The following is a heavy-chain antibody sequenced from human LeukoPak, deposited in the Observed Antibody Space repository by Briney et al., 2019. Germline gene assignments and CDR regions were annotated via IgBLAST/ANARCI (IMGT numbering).Heavy chain of an antibody. CDR1: GFTFSSYS. CDR3: ARGHASSGYYFFDY. Sequence: GGSLRLSCAASGFTFSSYSMNWVRQAPGKGPEWVSSISSSSSYIYYADSVKGRFTISRDNAKNSLYLQMNSLRAEDTAVYYCARGHASSGYYFFDYWGQGTLVTVSS. CDR2: ISSSSSYI. J-gene: IGHJ4*02. D-gene: IGHD3-22*01. V-gene: IGHV3-21*01.